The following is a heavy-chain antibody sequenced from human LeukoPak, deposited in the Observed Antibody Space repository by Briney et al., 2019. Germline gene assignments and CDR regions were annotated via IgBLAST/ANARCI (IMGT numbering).Heavy chain of an antibody. J-gene: IGHJ5*02. CDR1: GDSIRSYY. CDR2: IYYSGST. CDR3: AGQGQSDYFDP. D-gene: IGHD4-11*01. V-gene: IGHV4-59*08. Sequence: SETLSLTCTVSGDSIRSYYWSWIRQPPGKGLEWVGYIYYSGSTNYNPSLKSRVTFSVDTSKSQFSLKLSSVTAADTAVYYCAGQGQSDYFDPWGQGTLVTVSS.